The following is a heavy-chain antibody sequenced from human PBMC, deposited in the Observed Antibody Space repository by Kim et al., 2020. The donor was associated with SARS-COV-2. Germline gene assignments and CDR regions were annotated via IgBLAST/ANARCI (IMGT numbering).Heavy chain of an antibody. V-gene: IGHV4-39*01. D-gene: IGHD3-3*01. J-gene: IGHJ4*02. CDR3: ARQSRIFGVVILPPFDY. Sequence: LTRRVTISVDTSKNQFSLKLSSVTAADTAVYYCARQSRIFGVVILPPFDYWGQGTLVTVSS.